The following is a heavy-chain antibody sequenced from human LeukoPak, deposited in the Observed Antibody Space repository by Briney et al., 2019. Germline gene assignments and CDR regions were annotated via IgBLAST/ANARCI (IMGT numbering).Heavy chain of an antibody. CDR2: IYHSGST. V-gene: IGHV4-38-2*02. D-gene: IGHD3-10*01. CDR3: ARAPDGSGSYRGGFDY. J-gene: IGHJ4*02. CDR1: GYSISSGYY. Sequence: PSETLSLTCTVSGYSISSGYYWGWIRQPPGKGLEWIGSIYHSGSTYYNPSLKSRVTISVDTSKNQFSLKLSSVTAADTAVNYCARAPDGSGSYRGGFDYWGQGTLVTVSS.